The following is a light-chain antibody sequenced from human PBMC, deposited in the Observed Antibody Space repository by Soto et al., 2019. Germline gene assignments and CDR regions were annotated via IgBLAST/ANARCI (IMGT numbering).Light chain of an antibody. CDR1: QSVSSNY. Sequence: EIVLTQSPGTLSLSPGERATLSCGASQSVSSNYLAWYQQKPGQGPRLLIYGASTRATAIPDRFSGSGSGTDFTLTITRLEPEDCAVYYCQQYGTSPLTFDGGTKIEIK. J-gene: IGKJ4*01. V-gene: IGKV3-20*01. CDR2: GAS. CDR3: QQYGTSPLT.